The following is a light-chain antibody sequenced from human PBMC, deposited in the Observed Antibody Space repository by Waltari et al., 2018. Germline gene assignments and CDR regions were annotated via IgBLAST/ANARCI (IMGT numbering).Light chain of an antibody. CDR3: QSYDTRLGAWV. CDR1: SSNIGAGYD. CDR2: GNT. J-gene: IGLJ3*02. Sequence: QSVLTQPPSVSGAPGQRVTISCTGSSSNIGAGYDVHWYQHLPGTAPKLLIYGNTNRPSGVPDQFSGSKSGTSASLVITGLQAEDEANYYCQSYDTRLGAWVFGGGTKLTVL. V-gene: IGLV1-40*01.